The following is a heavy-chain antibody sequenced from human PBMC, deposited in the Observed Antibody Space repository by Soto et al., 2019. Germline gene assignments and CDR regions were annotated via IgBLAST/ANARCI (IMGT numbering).Heavy chain of an antibody. CDR1: GFTVSSYH. D-gene: IGHD6-13*01. CDR3: ARVPSSSYHYFDY. CDR2: LYSAGSA. V-gene: IGHV3-66*01. J-gene: IGHJ4*02. Sequence: EVQLVESGGGLVQPGGSLRLSCAASGFTVSSYHMSWVRQAPGKGLEWVSVLYSAGSADFADSVKGRFTISRDNSKNTLYLQMSSLRAEDTAVYYCARVPSSSYHYFDYWGQGTLVTVSS.